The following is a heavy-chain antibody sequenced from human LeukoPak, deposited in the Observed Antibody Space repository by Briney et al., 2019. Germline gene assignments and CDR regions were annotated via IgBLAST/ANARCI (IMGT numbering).Heavy chain of an antibody. D-gene: IGHD6-19*01. CDR1: GFTFGSYS. J-gene: IGHJ4*02. Sequence: GGSLRLSCAASGFTFGSYSMNWVRQAPGKGLEWVSSISSSSYIYYADSVKGRFTISRDNAKNSLYLQMNSLRAEDTAVYYCARDGSGWTLYYFDYWGQGTLVTVSS. V-gene: IGHV3-21*01. CDR3: ARDGSGWTLYYFDY. CDR2: ISSSSYI.